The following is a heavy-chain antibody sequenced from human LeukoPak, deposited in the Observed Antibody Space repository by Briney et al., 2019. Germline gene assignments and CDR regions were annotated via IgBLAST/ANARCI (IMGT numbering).Heavy chain of an antibody. D-gene: IGHD1-26*01. Sequence: SETLSLTCAVYGGSFSGYYWSWIRQPPGKGLEWIGEINHSGSTNYNPSLKSRVTISVDTSKNQFSLKLSSVTAADTAVYYCARGSSDYYYGMDVWGQGTTVTVSS. CDR1: GGSFSGYY. V-gene: IGHV4-34*01. CDR3: ARGSSDYYYGMDV. J-gene: IGHJ6*02. CDR2: INHSGST.